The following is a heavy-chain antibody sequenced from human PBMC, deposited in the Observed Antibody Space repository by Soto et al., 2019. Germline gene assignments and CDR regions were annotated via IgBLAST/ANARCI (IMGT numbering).Heavy chain of an antibody. D-gene: IGHD6-13*01. J-gene: IGHJ5*02. CDR2: ISFDGGNQ. CDR3: AKDSSVIAAGSGGWFDP. CDR1: GFNFNTYW. V-gene: IGHV3-30*18. Sequence: VELVESGGGLVQPGGSLTLSCAASGFNFNTYWMGWVRQAPGKGLEWVAGISFDGGNQYYADSVKGRFTISRDKSNTTLYLQMNSLGAEDTATYYCAKDSSVIAAGSGGWFDPWGQGTLVIVSS.